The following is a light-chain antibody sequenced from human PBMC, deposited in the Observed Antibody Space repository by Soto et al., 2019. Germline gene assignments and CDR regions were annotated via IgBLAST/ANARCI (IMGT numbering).Light chain of an antibody. J-gene: IGLJ1*01. CDR3: CSYGGSFYV. Sequence: QSALTQPRSVSGSPGQSVTISSTGTSSDVGGDNHVSWYQQHPGKAPKIMIYDISKRPSGVPDRFSGSKSGNTASLTISGLQAEDEADYFCCSYGGSFYVFGTGTKVTVL. CDR1: SSDVGGDNH. CDR2: DIS. V-gene: IGLV2-11*01.